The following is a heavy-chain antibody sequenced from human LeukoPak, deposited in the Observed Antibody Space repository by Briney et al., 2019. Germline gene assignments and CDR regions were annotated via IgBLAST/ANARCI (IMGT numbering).Heavy chain of an antibody. CDR2: VYHTGST. CDR3: ARGNILRWQRTISY. D-gene: IGHD4-23*01. J-gene: IGHJ4*02. CDR1: SGSVTSFYSY. V-gene: IGHV4-61*03. Sequence: SETLSLTCSVSSGSVTSFYSYWTWIRQSPRKGLEWIGNVYHTGSTKYNPSLKSRVTMSLDTSKNSFSLKLSSVTAADTAVYYCARGNILRWQRTISYWGQGTLVTVSS.